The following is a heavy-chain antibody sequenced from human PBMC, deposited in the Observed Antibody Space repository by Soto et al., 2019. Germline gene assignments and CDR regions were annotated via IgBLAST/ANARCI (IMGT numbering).Heavy chain of an antibody. Sequence: ASVKVSCKASGYTFTSYGISWVRQAPGQGLEWMGWISAYNGNTNYAQKLQGRVTMTTDTSTSTAYMELRSLRSDDTAVYYCARGTGRHDFWSGNPLPYYFDYWGQGTLVAVSS. CDR3: ARGTGRHDFWSGNPLPYYFDY. V-gene: IGHV1-18*01. J-gene: IGHJ4*02. CDR2: ISAYNGNT. CDR1: GYTFTSYG. D-gene: IGHD3-3*01.